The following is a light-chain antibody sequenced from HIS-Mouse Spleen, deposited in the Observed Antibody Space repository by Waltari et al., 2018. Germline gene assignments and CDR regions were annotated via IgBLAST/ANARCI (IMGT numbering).Light chain of an antibody. CDR3: CSYAGSYTFYV. CDR1: SRDVGGYNY. J-gene: IGLJ1*01. CDR2: DVS. Sequence: QSALTQPRSVSGSPGQSVTISCPGTSRDVGGYNYVPWYQQHPGKAPKLMIYDVSKRPSGVPDRFSGSKSGNTASLTISGLQAEDEADYYCCSYAGSYTFYVFGTGTKVTVL. V-gene: IGLV2-11*01.